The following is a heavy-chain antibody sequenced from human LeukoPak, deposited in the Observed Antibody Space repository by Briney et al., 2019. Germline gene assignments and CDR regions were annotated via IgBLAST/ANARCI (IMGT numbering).Heavy chain of an antibody. V-gene: IGHV1-69*13. CDR1: GGTFSSYA. CDR2: IIPIFGTA. CDR3: AKDARGGYYRADAFDI. J-gene: IGHJ3*02. D-gene: IGHD3-3*01. Sequence: GASVKVSCKASGGTFSSYAISWVRQAPGQGLEWMGGIIPIFGTANYAQKFQGRVTITADESTSTAYMELSSLRAEDTAVYYCAKDARGGYYRADAFDIWGQGTMVTVSS.